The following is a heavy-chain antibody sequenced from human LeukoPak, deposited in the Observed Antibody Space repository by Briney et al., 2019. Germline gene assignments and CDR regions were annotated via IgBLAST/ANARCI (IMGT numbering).Heavy chain of an antibody. D-gene: IGHD3-22*01. CDR3: AKDFYDNSGSRYDY. V-gene: IGHV3-23*01. CDR1: GFSFSSYA. CDR2: IDGGGGST. J-gene: IGHJ4*02. Sequence: PWGSLRLSCTASGFSFSSYAMSWVRQAPGVGLEWVSAIDGGGGSTWHADSVKGRFTISRDNSKNTLYMQMNSLRAEDTAVYYCAKDFYDNSGSRYDYWGQGTLVTVSS.